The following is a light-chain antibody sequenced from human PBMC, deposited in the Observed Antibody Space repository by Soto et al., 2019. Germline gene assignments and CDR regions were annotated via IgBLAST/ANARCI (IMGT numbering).Light chain of an antibody. V-gene: IGKV3-20*01. CDR3: QHFGASPPGS. Sequence: EIVLSQSPGTLSSSPGERITLSCRASHSFSSSLLAWYQQKPGQAPRLLIYGTSTRATGIPDRFSGSGSSTDFTLTISRLEPEEFAVYYCQHFGASPPGSFGGGTRVQSK. J-gene: IGKJ4*01. CDR2: GTS. CDR1: HSFSSSL.